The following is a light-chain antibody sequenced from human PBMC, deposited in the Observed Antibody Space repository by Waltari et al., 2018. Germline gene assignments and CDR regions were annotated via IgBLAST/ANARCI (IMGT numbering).Light chain of an antibody. Sequence: DIQMTQSPSSLSASVGDRVTITCQASQDISNYLNWYQQKQGKAPNLLIYDASTLETGVPSTFSGSGSGTNFTFTISSLQPEDIATFYCQQYDNLPITFGQGTRLEIK. CDR1: QDISNY. CDR2: DAS. V-gene: IGKV1-33*01. CDR3: QQYDNLPIT. J-gene: IGKJ5*01.